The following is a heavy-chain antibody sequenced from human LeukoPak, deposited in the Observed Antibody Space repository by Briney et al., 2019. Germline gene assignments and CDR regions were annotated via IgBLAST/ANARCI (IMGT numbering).Heavy chain of an antibody. D-gene: IGHD1-26*01. CDR3: ARVVKWELRENYYYGMDV. J-gene: IGHJ6*02. CDR2: ISVYNTKT. V-gene: IGHV1-18*01. CDR1: GYTFTTYG. Sequence: ASVKVSCKASGYTFTTYGISWVRQAPGQGLEGMGWISVYNTKTNYPQKFQGRVTMTTDTSTSTAHMELRSLRSDDTAVYYCARVVKWELRENYYYGMDVWGQGTTVTVSS.